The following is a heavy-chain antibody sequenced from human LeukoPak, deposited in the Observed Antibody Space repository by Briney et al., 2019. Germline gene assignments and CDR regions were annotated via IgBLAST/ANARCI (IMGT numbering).Heavy chain of an antibody. CDR3: ASGAYYDY. V-gene: IGHV3-48*01. Sequence: GGSLRLSCAASGFTFSSYSMMWVRQAPGKGLEWVSYISSSSTTIHYADSVKGRFTISRDNAKNSVYLQMNSLRAEDTAVYFCASGAYYDYWGQGTLVTVSS. D-gene: IGHD3-10*01. CDR1: GFTFSSYS. J-gene: IGHJ4*02. CDR2: ISSSSTTI.